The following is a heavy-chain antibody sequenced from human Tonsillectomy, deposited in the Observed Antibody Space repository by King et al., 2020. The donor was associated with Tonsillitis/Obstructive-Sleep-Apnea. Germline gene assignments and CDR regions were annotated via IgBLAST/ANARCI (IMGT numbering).Heavy chain of an antibody. D-gene: IGHD4-11*01. CDR3: TRDSSNSRPFDY. V-gene: IGHV1-69*10. CDR1: GGAFSNYV. Sequence: QLVQSGAGVKKPGSSVKVSCKASGGAFSNYVISWVRQAPGQGLEWMGGIIPLLDKTNYAQKFLGRVTITADKSTNTAYMEVSSLRSEDTAVYYCTRDSSNSRPFDYWGQGTLVTVSS. J-gene: IGHJ4*02. CDR2: IIPLLDKT.